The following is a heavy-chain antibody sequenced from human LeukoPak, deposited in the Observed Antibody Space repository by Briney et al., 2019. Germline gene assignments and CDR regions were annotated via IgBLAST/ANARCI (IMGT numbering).Heavy chain of an antibody. V-gene: IGHV5-51*01. Sequence: GESLKISCKGSGYNFSNYRIAWVRPMPGKGLEWMGIIHPGDSDTTYSPSFQGQVTISVDKSISTAYLQWSSLKASDTAMYYCARTHTAPGRYMDVWGKGTTVTVSS. CDR2: IHPGDSDT. CDR3: ARTHTAPGRYMDV. J-gene: IGHJ6*03. D-gene: IGHD5-18*01. CDR1: GYNFSNYR.